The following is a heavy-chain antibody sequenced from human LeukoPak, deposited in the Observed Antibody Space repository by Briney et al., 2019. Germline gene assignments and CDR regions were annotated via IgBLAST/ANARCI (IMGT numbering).Heavy chain of an antibody. V-gene: IGHV3-23*01. CDR1: GFTFSSYA. CDR3: AKDGGYGSGSYYPDY. Sequence: GGSLRLSCAASGFTFSSYAMNWVRQVPGKGLEWVSSISGGGGATYADSVKGRFTMSRDNSKNTLYLQMNSLRAEDTAVYYCAKDGGYGSGSYYPDYRGQGTLVTVSS. J-gene: IGHJ4*02. D-gene: IGHD3-10*01. CDR2: ISGGGGA.